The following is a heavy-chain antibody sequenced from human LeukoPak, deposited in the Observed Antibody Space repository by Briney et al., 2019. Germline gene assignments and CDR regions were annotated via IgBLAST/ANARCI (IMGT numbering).Heavy chain of an antibody. Sequence: SETLSLTCTVSGGSISSSSYYWGWIRQPPGKGLEWIASIYYSGSTYYNPSLKSRSTISVDTSKNQFTLKLSSVTAADTAVYYCARFSIGYQLLLDYWGQGTLVTVSS. D-gene: IGHD2-2*01. CDR1: GGSISSSSYY. V-gene: IGHV4-39*01. J-gene: IGHJ4*02. CDR3: ARFSIGYQLLLDY. CDR2: IYYSGST.